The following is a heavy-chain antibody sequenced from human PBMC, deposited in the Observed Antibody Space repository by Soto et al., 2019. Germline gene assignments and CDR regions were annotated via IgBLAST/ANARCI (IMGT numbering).Heavy chain of an antibody. CDR1: GYTFTSYD. J-gene: IGHJ3*02. Sequence: ASVKVSCKASGYTFTSYDINWVRQATGQGLEWMGWMNPNSGNTGYAQKFQGWVTMTRDTSISTAYMELSRLRSDDTAVYYCARLRESAFDIWGQGTMVTVSS. CDR2: MNPNSGNT. CDR3: ARLRESAFDI. D-gene: IGHD3-16*01. V-gene: IGHV1-8*01.